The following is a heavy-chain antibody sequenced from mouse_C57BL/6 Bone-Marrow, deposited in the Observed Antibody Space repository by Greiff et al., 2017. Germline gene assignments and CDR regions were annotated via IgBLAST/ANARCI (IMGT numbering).Heavy chain of an antibody. CDR3: ANLRLLRDY. Sequence: QVQLQQSGAELARPGASVKLSCKASGYTFTSYGISWVKQRTGQGLEWIGEIYPSSGNTYYNETFNGKATLTADKSSSTADMELRSLTSEDSAVYFCANLRLLRDYWGQGTTRTVSS. CDR1: GYTFTSYG. V-gene: IGHV1-81*01. CDR2: IYPSSGNT. D-gene: IGHD2-10*01. J-gene: IGHJ2*01.